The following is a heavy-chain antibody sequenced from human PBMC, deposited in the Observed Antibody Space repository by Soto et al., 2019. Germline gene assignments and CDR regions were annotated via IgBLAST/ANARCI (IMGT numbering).Heavy chain of an antibody. J-gene: IGHJ4*02. Sequence: VQLVQSGAEVKKPGSSVRVSCKASGATFSYNVISWVRQAPGQGLEWMGEVIPILGTSSHAQNFQDRVTITAAKSTSPAYMELSSLTSEDTPSFSCRLPYDTGGSGPDYWGQGTLVTVSS. CDR1: GATFSYNV. V-gene: IGHV1-69*06. CDR2: VIPILGTS. D-gene: IGHD3-22*01. CDR3: RLPYDTGGSGPDY.